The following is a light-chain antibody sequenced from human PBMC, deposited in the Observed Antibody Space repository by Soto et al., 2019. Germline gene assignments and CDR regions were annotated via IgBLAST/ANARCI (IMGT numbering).Light chain of an antibody. V-gene: IGKV3-11*01. Sequence: EIVLTQSPATLSLSPGERATLSCRASQTVNTYLAWYQQKPGQTPRLLIYDASTRVAGFPARFSGSGSGTDFTLNISSVEPEDIAVYYCQQRRDWPLYTFGQGTKLEI. CDR3: QQRRDWPLYT. CDR1: QTVNTY. CDR2: DAS. J-gene: IGKJ2*01.